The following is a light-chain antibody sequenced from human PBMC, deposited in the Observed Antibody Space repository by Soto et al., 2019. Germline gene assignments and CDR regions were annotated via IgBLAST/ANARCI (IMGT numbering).Light chain of an antibody. J-gene: IGKJ2*01. CDR1: QSVSSY. CDR3: QQRSNWYT. Sequence: EIVLTQSPATLSLSPGERATLSCRASQSVSSYLAWYHQKPGQAPRLLIYDASNRATGIPARFSGSGSGTDFTLTISSLESEDFSVYYCQQRSNWYTFGQGTKLEIK. CDR2: DAS. V-gene: IGKV3-11*01.